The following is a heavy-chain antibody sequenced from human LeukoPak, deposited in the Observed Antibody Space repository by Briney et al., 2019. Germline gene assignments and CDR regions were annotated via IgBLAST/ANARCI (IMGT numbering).Heavy chain of an antibody. CDR3: ARHSLDIVVVISATDSRFDP. J-gene: IGHJ5*02. D-gene: IGHD2-15*01. CDR2: IYYSGNT. V-gene: IGHV4-39*01. Sequence: PSETLPLTCSVSGDSISSRSFYWGWIRRPPGKGLEWIGSIYYSGNTYYNPSLKSRVTLSVDTSKNQFSLKLSSVTAADTAVYYCARHSLDIVVVISATDSRFDPWGQGTLVTVSS. CDR1: GDSISSRSFY.